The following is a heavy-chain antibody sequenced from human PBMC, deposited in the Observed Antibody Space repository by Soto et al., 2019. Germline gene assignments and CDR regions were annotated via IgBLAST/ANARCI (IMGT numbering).Heavy chain of an antibody. CDR1: GYTFTSYG. J-gene: IGHJ6*02. V-gene: IGHV1-18*04. CDR2: ISAYNGNT. Sequence: AVQVSCKASGYTFTSYGISWVRQAPGQGLEWMGWISAYNGNTNYAQKLQGRVTMTTDTSTSTAYMERRSLRSDDTAVYYCASAAKRPGDSYYLGMDVWG. D-gene: IGHD6-25*01. CDR3: ASAAKRPGDSYYLGMDV.